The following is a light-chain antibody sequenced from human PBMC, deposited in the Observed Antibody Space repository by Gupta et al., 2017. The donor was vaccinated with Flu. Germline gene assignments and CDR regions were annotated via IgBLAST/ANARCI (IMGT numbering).Light chain of an antibody. J-gene: IGKJ1*01. CDR1: ERVGND. CDR2: GGY. V-gene: IGKV1-39*01. Sequence: PPSLSASVGDSVNIYGRASERVGNDLNWYQQKRRKAPHRLIYGGYSLPSGAPSLFSGSCSGTDSTPTISRLPPEYFATYYCQQSYLPPRTFGQGTEVEIK. CDR3: QQSYLPPRT.